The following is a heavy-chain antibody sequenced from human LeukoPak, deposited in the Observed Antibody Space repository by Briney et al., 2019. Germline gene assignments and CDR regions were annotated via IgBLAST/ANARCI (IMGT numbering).Heavy chain of an antibody. J-gene: IGHJ4*02. D-gene: IGHD6-6*01. V-gene: IGHV3-23*01. CDR3: AKDGMYSSSSSYYFDY. CDR1: GFTFSSYA. CDR2: ISGSGGST. Sequence: PGGSLRLSCAASGFTFSSYAMSWVRQAPGKGLEWVSAISGSGGSTYYADSVKGRFTISRDSSKNTLYLQMNSLRAEDTALYYCAKDGMYSSSSSYYFDYWGQGTLVTVSS.